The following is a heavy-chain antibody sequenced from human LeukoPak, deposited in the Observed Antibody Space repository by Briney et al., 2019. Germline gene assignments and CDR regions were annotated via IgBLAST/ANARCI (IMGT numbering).Heavy chain of an antibody. J-gene: IGHJ4*02. CDR1: GFTFSSYW. Sequence: PGGSLRLSCAASGFTFSSYWMSWVRQAPGKGLEWVAVISYDGSNKYYADSVKGRFTISRDNSKNTLYLQMNSLRAEDTAVYYCAKDWTGKEADYWGQGTLVTVSS. D-gene: IGHD3/OR15-3a*01. V-gene: IGHV3-30*18. CDR3: AKDWTGKEADY. CDR2: ISYDGSNK.